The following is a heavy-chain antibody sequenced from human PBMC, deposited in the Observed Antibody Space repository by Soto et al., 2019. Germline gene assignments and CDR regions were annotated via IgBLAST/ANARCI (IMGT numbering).Heavy chain of an antibody. V-gene: IGHV4-34*01. CDR2: INHSGST. J-gene: IGHJ4*02. CDR3: AGGIRGWALPRLDY. Sequence: QVQLQQWGAGLLKPSETLSLTCAVYGGSFSGYYWSWIRQPPGKGLEWIGEINHSGSTNYNPSLNIGLTIPVDTSKNQYSLKLSSVTATDTAVYYCAGGIRGWALPRLDYWGQGTLVTVSS. CDR1: GGSFSGYY. D-gene: IGHD1-26*01.